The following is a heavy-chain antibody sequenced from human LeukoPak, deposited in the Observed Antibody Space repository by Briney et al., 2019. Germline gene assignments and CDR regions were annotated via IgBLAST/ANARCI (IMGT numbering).Heavy chain of an antibody. Sequence: ASVKVSCKASGYTFTSYDISWVRQAPGQGLEWMGWISAHNGDTKFAEKFQGRVILTTDTPTTTANMELRSLRSDDTAVYYCAREPRDGYNFAEAFDIWGQGTMVTVSS. J-gene: IGHJ3*02. V-gene: IGHV1-18*01. CDR3: AREPRDGYNFAEAFDI. CDR1: GYTFTSYD. D-gene: IGHD5-24*01. CDR2: ISAHNGDT.